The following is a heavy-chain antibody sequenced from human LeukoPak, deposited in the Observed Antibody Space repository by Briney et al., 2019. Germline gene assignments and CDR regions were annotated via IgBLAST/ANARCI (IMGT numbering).Heavy chain of an antibody. Sequence: GGSLRLSCAASGFTFSSYWMHWVRQAPGKGLVWVSRINSDGSRYADSVKGRFTISRDNSKNTLYLQMNSLRAEDTAVFYCARDRGSGWLHDAFDIWGHGTMVTVSS. V-gene: IGHV3-74*03. J-gene: IGHJ3*02. CDR1: GFTFSSYW. D-gene: IGHD6-19*01. CDR3: ARDRGSGWLHDAFDI. CDR2: INSDGS.